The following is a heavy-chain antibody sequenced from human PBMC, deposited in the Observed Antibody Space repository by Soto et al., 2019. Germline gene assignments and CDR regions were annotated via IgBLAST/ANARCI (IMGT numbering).Heavy chain of an antibody. CDR3: VKDLTGIAVAGRFDY. J-gene: IGHJ4*02. CDR1: GFTFSSYA. V-gene: IGHV3-64D*06. Sequence: GGSLRLSCSASGFTFSSYAMHWVRQAPGKGLEYVSAISSNGGSTYYADSVKGRFTISRDNSKNTLYLQMSSLRAEDTAVYYCVKDLTGIAVAGRFDYWGQGTLVTVSS. CDR2: ISSNGGST. D-gene: IGHD6-19*01.